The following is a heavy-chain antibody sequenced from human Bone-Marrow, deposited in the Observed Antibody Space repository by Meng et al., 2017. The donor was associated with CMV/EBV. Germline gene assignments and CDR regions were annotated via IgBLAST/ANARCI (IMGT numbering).Heavy chain of an antibody. CDR1: GFTFSSYG. D-gene: IGHD1-1*01. CDR3: AKDQLEYYYGMDV. CDR2: IWYDGSNK. V-gene: IGHV3-33*06. J-gene: IGHJ6*02. Sequence: GGSLRLSCAASGFTFSSYGMHWVRQAPGKGLEWVAVIWYDGSNKYYADSVKGRFTISRDNSKNPLYLQMNSLRAEDTAVYYCAKDQLEYYYGMDVWGQGTTVTVSS.